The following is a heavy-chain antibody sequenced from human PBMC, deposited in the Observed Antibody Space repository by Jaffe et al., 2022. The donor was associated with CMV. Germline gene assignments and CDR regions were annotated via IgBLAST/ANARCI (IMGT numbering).Heavy chain of an antibody. V-gene: IGHV2-70*01. CDR1: GFSLSTSGMC. CDR3: ARIPPYYDNNYYYYYGMDV. CDR2: IDWDDDK. D-gene: IGHD3-22*01. Sequence: QVTLRESGPALVKPTQTLTLTCTFSGFSLSTSGMCVSWIRQPPGKALEWLALIDWDDDKYYSTSLKTRLTISKDTSKNQVVLTMTNMDPVDTATYYCARIPPYYDNNYYYYYGMDVWGQGTTVTVSS. J-gene: IGHJ6*02.